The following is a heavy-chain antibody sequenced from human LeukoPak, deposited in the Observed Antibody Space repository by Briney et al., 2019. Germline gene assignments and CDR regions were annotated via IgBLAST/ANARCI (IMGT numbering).Heavy chain of an antibody. CDR2: ISYDGSNK. J-gene: IGHJ4*02. D-gene: IGHD2-2*01. V-gene: IGHV3-30*04. CDR3: ASGAQPSAPVDY. CDR1: GLTFSSYA. Sequence: GRSLRLSCAASGLTFSSYAMHWVRQAPGKGLEWVAVISYDGSNKYYADSVKGRFTISRDNSKNTLYLQMNSLRAEDTAVYYCASGAQPSAPVDYGGQGTLVTVSS.